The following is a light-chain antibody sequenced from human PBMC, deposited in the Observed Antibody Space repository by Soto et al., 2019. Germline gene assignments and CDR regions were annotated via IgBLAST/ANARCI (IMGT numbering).Light chain of an antibody. CDR1: QSVSSNY. J-gene: IGKJ2*03. V-gene: IGKV3-20*01. Sequence: EIVLTQSPGTLSLSLGERATLSCRASQSVSSNYSAWYQQKPGQAPRLLIYATSSRATGIPDRFSGSGSGTDFTLTISRLEPEDFAVYYCQQYGSSPRYSFGQGTKLEIK. CDR2: ATS. CDR3: QQYGSSPRYS.